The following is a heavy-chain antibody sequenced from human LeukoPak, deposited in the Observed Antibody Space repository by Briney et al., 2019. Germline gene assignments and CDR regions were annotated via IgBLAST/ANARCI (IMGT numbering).Heavy chain of an antibody. Sequence: GGSLRLSCAASGFTFSSYSMNWARQAPGKGLEWVSYISSNSSTIYYADSVKGRFTISRDNAKNSLYLQMNSLRAEDTAVYYCARDPEDIVVVPAPIPFDYWGQGTLVTVSS. D-gene: IGHD2-2*02. CDR1: GFTFSSYS. V-gene: IGHV3-48*01. CDR3: ARDPEDIVVVPAPIPFDY. CDR2: ISSNSSTI. J-gene: IGHJ4*02.